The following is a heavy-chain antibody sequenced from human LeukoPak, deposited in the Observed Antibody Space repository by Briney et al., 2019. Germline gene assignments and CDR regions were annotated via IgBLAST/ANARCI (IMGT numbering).Heavy chain of an antibody. CDR2: ISGSGGST. Sequence: GGSLRLSCAASGFTFSSYAMSWVRQAPGKGLEWVSAISGSGGSTYYADSVKGRFTISRDNSKSTLYLQMNSLRVEDTAVYYCAKGSASSGYPRDYWGQGTLVTVSS. V-gene: IGHV3-23*01. D-gene: IGHD3-22*01. J-gene: IGHJ4*02. CDR1: GFTFSSYA. CDR3: AKGSASSGYPRDY.